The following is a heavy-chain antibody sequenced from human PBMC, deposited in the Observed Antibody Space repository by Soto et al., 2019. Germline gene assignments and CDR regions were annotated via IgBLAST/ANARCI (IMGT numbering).Heavy chain of an antibody. CDR3: ARGLNTFDD. Sequence: QLQLQESGPGLVKPSETLSLTCTVSGGSINNSSYYWGWLRQPPVKGLEWIGSIYYSGSTYYNPSLKGRVTISVDTSKNQFSLKLSSVTAADTAVYYCARGLNTFDDWGQGTLVTVSS. CDR1: GGSINNSSYY. CDR2: IYYSGST. J-gene: IGHJ4*02. V-gene: IGHV4-39*01. D-gene: IGHD6-19*01.